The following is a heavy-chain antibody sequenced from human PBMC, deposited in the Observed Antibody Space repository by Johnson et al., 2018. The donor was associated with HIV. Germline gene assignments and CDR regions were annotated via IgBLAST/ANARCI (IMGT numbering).Heavy chain of an antibody. D-gene: IGHD5-12*01. CDR2: ISSSGTTI. V-gene: IGHV3-11*01. J-gene: IGHJ3*02. CDR3: ERDRKAKWRRAKEDAFEI. CDR1: GFSFSDYF. Sequence: QVQLVESGGGLVKPGGSLRLSCAASGFSFSDYFMSWIRQAPGKGLECISYISSSGTTIYYTDSVKGRFTISRDNAKNSLYLQMNSLRAEDTAGEEGERDRKAKWRRAKEDAFEIWGQG.